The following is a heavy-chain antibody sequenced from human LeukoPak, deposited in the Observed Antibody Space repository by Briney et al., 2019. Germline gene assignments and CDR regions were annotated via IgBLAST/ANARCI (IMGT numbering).Heavy chain of an antibody. Sequence: GGSLRLSCAASGFTFSSYSMTWVRQAPGKGLEWVSYISSSSSTIYYADSVKGLFTISRDNAKNSLYLQMNSLRAEDTAVYYCARDSAYYYDSSGYPPLSDYWGQGTLVTVSS. J-gene: IGHJ4*02. CDR2: ISSSSSTI. CDR1: GFTFSSYS. D-gene: IGHD3-22*01. V-gene: IGHV3-48*01. CDR3: ARDSAYYYDSSGYPPLSDY.